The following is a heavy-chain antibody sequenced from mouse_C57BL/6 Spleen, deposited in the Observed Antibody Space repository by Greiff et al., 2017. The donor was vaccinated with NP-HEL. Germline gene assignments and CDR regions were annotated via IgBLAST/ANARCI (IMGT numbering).Heavy chain of an antibody. CDR1: GYTFTDHT. V-gene: IGHV1-78*01. J-gene: IGHJ1*03. D-gene: IGHD2-5*01. CDR3: ARPHSNYRYFDV. CDR2: IYPRDGST. Sequence: VQLQESDAELVKPGASVKISCKVSGYTFTDHTIHWMKQRPEQCLDWIGYIYPRDGSTKYNEKLKGKATLTADKYSSTAYMQLNSLTSEDSAFYFCARPHSNYRYFDVWGTGTTVTVSS.